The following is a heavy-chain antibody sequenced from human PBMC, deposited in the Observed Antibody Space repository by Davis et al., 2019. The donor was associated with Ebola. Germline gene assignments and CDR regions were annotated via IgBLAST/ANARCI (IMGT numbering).Heavy chain of an antibody. D-gene: IGHD1-1*01. CDR3: AREAPVQLGAFDI. J-gene: IGHJ3*02. CDR1: GGSISSYY. V-gene: IGHV4-59*01. CDR2: IYYSGGT. Sequence: MPSETLSLTCTVSGGSISSYYWSWIRQPPGKGLEWIGYIYYSGGTNYNPSLKSRVTISVDTSKNQFSLKLSSVTAADTAVYYCAREAPVQLGAFDIWGQGTMVTVSS.